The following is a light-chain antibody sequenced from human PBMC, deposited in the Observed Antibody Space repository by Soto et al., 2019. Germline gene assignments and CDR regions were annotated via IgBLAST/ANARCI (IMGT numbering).Light chain of an antibody. V-gene: IGLV1-51*01. Sequence: QSALTQPPSVSAAPGQKVIISCSGSSFNIGNNYVSWYQQLPGTAPKLLIYDNNKRPSGIPDRFSGSKSGTSATLAITGLQTADEADYYCGAWESSLSGSVFGTGTKVTVL. CDR2: DNN. J-gene: IGLJ1*01. CDR3: GAWESSLSGSV. CDR1: SFNIGNNY.